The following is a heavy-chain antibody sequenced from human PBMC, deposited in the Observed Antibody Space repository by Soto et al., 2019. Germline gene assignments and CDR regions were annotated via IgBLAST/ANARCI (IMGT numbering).Heavy chain of an antibody. J-gene: IGHJ4*02. V-gene: IGHV4-59*01. CDR1: GVSISSYY. CDR2: IYYSGST. D-gene: IGHD5-12*01. Sequence: QVQLQESGPGLVNTSETLSLTCTVSGVSISSYYWTWIRQPPGKGLEWIGYIYYSGSTNYNPSLKSRVTISVDTSKNQFSLKLSSVTAADTAVYYCARDSKRGDSGYDKLDYWGQGTLVTVSS. CDR3: ARDSKRGDSGYDKLDY.